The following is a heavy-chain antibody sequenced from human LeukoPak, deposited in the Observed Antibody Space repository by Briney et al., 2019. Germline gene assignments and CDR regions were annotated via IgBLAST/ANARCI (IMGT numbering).Heavy chain of an antibody. CDR2: ISGGGDST. CDR1: GFTFTTYA. V-gene: IGHV3-23*01. D-gene: IGHD3-10*01. J-gene: IGHJ4*02. Sequence: GGSLRLSCAASGFTFTTYAMTWVRQAPGKGLEWVSAISGGGDSTYYADSVKGRFTFSRDNSKNTLDLQMNSLRAEDTAVYYCARSLGEFTFDFWGQGTLVTVSS. CDR3: ARSLGEFTFDF.